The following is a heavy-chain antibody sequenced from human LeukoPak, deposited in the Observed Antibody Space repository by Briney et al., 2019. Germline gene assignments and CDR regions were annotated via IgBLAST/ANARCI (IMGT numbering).Heavy chain of an antibody. CDR3: ANRVRGY. J-gene: IGHJ4*02. CDR1: GFSFSSYW. D-gene: IGHD3-10*01. Sequence: GGSLRLSCEASGFSFSSYWMTWVRQAPGKGLEWVANIKQDGSEKNYVDSVKGRFTISRDNAKKSLYLQMNSLGAEDTAVYYCANRVRGYWGQGTLVTVSS. CDR2: IKQDGSEK. V-gene: IGHV3-7*01.